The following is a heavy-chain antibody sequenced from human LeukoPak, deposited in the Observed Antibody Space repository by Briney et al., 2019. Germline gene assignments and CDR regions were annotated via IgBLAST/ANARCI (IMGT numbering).Heavy chain of an antibody. J-gene: IGHJ5*02. CDR2: LNHGGST. CDR1: GGSFSGYS. CDR3: ARGRSNYGP. D-gene: IGHD3-10*01. Sequence: PSETLSLTCAFYGGSFSGYSWSWIRQSPGKGLEWIGVLNHGGSTNYNPSLKSRVTISIDTSMNQFSLNLMPLSAVLTAVYYCARGRSNYGPWGPGTLVTVSS. V-gene: IGHV4-34*01.